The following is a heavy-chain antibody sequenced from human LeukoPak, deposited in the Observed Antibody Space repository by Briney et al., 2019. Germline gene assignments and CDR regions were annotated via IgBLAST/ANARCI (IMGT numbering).Heavy chain of an antibody. D-gene: IGHD6-13*01. CDR3: ARGGNIGAVPTA. V-gene: IGHV1-8*01. J-gene: IGHJ4*02. CDR1: GTTFMSSD. Sequence: ASVKVSCKVSGTTFMSSDINWVRQATGQGLEWMGWMNPNNGNTGYAPKFQGRVTMTRNTSITTAYMELSSLTSEDTAVYYCARGGNIGAVPTAWGQGTLVTVSS. CDR2: MNPNNGNT.